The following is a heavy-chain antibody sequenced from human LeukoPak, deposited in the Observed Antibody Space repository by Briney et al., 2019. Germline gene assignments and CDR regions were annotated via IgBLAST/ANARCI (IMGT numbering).Heavy chain of an antibody. D-gene: IGHD5-24*01. CDR2: IYYSGST. Sequence: SETLSLTCTVSGGSLTSSSYYWRWLRQPPGKGLQWLGSIYYSGSTYYNPSLKGRVTISVDTSKIQFSFKLSSVTAADTAVYYCARGRRDGYNLEYFDTWGQGTLVTVSS. J-gene: IGHJ4*02. CDR1: GGSLTSSSYY. V-gene: IGHV4-39*01. CDR3: ARGRRDGYNLEYFDT.